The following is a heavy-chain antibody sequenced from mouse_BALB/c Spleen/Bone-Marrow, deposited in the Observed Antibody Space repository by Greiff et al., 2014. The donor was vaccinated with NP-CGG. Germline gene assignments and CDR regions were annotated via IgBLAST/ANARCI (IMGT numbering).Heavy chain of an antibody. J-gene: IGHJ3*01. D-gene: IGHD1-1*01. CDR2: IYPGNSDT. CDR3: TRGGGSSYLEFAY. V-gene: IGHV1-5*01. Sequence: VHVKQSGTVLARPGASVKMSCKASGYTFTSYWMHWVKQRPGQGLEWIGAIYPGNSDTSYNQKFKGEAKLTAVTSTSTAYMELGSLTNEVSAVYYCTRGGGSSYLEFAYWGQGTLVTVSA. CDR1: GYTFTSYW.